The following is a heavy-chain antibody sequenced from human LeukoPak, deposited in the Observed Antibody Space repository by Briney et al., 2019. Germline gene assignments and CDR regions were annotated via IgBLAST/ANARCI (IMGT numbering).Heavy chain of an antibody. Sequence: KSSETLSLTCTVSGGSISSSSYYWGWIRQPPGKGLEWIGSIYYSGSTYYNPSLKSRVTISVDTSKNQFSLKLSSVTAADTAVYYCARVRIPVLTYYFDYWGQGTLVTVSS. CDR1: GGSISSSSYY. CDR2: IYYSGST. CDR3: ARVRIPVLTYYFDY. J-gene: IGHJ4*02. V-gene: IGHV4-39*07. D-gene: IGHD2-21*01.